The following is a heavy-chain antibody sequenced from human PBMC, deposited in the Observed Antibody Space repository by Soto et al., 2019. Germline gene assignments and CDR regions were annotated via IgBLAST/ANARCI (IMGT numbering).Heavy chain of an antibody. Sequence: ASVKVACRASGYTFTVYGISWVRQAPGQGLEWVGWTSAYNGNSNYAQKYHGRVTMTTDTSTSTAYMEMSSLRSDDTAVYYCARIAVHTTTRRLSPPPLHIRGSYTKYGLSGWG. D-gene: IGHD1-26*01. V-gene: IGHV1-18*01. J-gene: IGHJ6*02. CDR3: ARIAVHTTTRRLSPPPLHIRGSYTKYGLSG. CDR2: TSAYNGNS. CDR1: GYTFTVYG.